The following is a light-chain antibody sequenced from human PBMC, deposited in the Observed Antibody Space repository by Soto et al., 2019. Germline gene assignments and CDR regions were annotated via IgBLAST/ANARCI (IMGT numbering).Light chain of an antibody. CDR2: EVR. J-gene: IGLJ1*01. V-gene: IGLV2-14*01. CDR1: SSEIGGYDY. Sequence: QSVLTQPASVSGSPGQSITISCTGTSSEIGGYDYVSWYQQRPGKAPTLMIYEVRYRPSGVSNRFSGSKSGNTASLTISGLQAEDEAVYYCCSYTRTSNHYFFGSGTKVTVL. CDR3: CSYTRTSNHYF.